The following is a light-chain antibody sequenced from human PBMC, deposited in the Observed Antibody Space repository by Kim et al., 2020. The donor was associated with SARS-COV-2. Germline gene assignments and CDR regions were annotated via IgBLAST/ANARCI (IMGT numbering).Light chain of an antibody. CDR3: NSYTKSATLV. Sequence: QSALTQPASVSGSPGQSITISCTGTSSDVGAYNYVSWHQHHPGKAPKLMSYEVSNRPSGVSNRCSGSKSGNTASLTISGLQAEDDADYYCNSYTKSATLVFGGGTKVTV. CDR2: EVS. J-gene: IGLJ3*02. V-gene: IGLV2-14*01. CDR1: SSDVGAYNY.